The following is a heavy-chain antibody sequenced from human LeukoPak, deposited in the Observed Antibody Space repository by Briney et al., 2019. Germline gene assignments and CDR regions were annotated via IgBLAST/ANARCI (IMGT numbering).Heavy chain of an antibody. CDR3: ARLTRLAPVGTTYYHSLDV. D-gene: IGHD2-2*01. CDR2: IYYTGVI. J-gene: IGHJ6*02. Sequence: SETLSLTCTVSGGSITGGFYWCWIRQPPGKGLQWIGHIYYTGVINYDPSFKSRVTILVENAKKHFSLKVTSVTAADTAVYYCARLTRLAPVGTTYYHSLDVWGQGSTVTVSS. CDR1: GGSITGGFY. V-gene: IGHV4-59*08.